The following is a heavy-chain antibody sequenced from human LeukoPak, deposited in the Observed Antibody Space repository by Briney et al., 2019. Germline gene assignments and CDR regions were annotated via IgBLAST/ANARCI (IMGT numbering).Heavy chain of an antibody. CDR3: ARAGGSYWGVFDY. CDR1: GFTFSSYA. Sequence: PGGSLRLSCAASGFTFSSYAMQWVRQAPGKGLEWVAVISYDGSNKYYADSVKGRFTIPRDTSKNTLYLQMNSLRAEDTAVYYCARAGGSYWGVFDYWGQGTLVTVSS. D-gene: IGHD1-26*01. CDR2: ISYDGSNK. J-gene: IGHJ4*02. V-gene: IGHV3-30-3*01.